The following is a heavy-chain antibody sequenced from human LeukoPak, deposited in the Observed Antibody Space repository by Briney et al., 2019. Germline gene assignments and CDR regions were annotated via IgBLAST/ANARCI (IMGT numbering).Heavy chain of an antibody. Sequence: PGGSLRLSRAASGFTFSSYWMSWVRQAPGKGLEWVANIKQDGSEKYYVDSVKGRFTISRDNSKNTLYLQMDSLRTEDTAIYYCAKDQGRGTYSFDYWGQGTLVSVSS. CDR2: IKQDGSEK. D-gene: IGHD1-26*01. J-gene: IGHJ4*02. CDR1: GFTFSSYW. CDR3: AKDQGRGTYSFDY. V-gene: IGHV3-7*01.